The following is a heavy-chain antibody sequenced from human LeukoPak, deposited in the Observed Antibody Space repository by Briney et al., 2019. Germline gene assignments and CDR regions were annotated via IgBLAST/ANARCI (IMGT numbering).Heavy chain of an antibody. V-gene: IGHV4-34*01. CDR1: GGSFSGHY. Sequence: SETLSLTCAVYGGSFSGHYWSWIRQPPGKGLEGIGEINHSGSTNYNPSLESRVTISVDTSKNHFSLKLSSVTAADTAVYYCASGQYYDLWSGYYVDWGQGTLVTVSA. CDR2: INHSGST. CDR3: ASGQYYDLWSGYYVD. D-gene: IGHD3-3*01. J-gene: IGHJ4*02.